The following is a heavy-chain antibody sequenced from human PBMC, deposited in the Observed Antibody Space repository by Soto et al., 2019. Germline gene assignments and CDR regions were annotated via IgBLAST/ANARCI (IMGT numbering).Heavy chain of an antibody. V-gene: IGHV3-23*01. D-gene: IGHD6-19*01. CDR1: GFTFNGYA. Sequence: EVQLLESGGGLVQPGGSLRLSCTASGFTFNGYAMNWVRQAPGKGLEWVSAVTSGGTTTYYADSVKGRFTISRDNSRSTVYLQMNRLGVEDTAIYYCAKDHLGGAVAAAFDYWGRGTLVTVSS. CDR3: AKDHLGGAVAAAFDY. CDR2: VTSGGTTT. J-gene: IGHJ4*02.